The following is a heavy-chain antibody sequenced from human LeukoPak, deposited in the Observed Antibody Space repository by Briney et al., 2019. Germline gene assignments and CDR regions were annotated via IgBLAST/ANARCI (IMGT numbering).Heavy chain of an antibody. CDR3: ARDKWLADAFDI. V-gene: IGHV3-66*01. CDR1: GFTVSSNY. J-gene: IGHJ3*02. Sequence: GGSLRLSCAASGFTVSSNYMSWVRHAPGKGLEWVSVIYSGGSTYYADSVKGRFTISRDNSKNTLYLQMNSLRAEDTAVYYCARDKWLADAFDIWGKGTMVTVSS. CDR2: IYSGGST. D-gene: IGHD6-19*01.